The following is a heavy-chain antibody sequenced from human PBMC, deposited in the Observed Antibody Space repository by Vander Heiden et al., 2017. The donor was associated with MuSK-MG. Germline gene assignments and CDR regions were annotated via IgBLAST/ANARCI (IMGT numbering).Heavy chain of an antibody. Sequence: EVHLVESGGGLVQPGGSLRLSCAASGFTVSANYMGWVRQAPGKGLEWVSFIYNGDRTSYADSVKGRFTISGDNSKNTLYLQMNSLRPEDTAVYYCARASYGSGTYSGTYWFFGLWGRGTLVTVSS. D-gene: IGHD3-10*01. CDR1: GFTVSANY. V-gene: IGHV3-66*02. J-gene: IGHJ2*01. CDR2: IYNGDRT. CDR3: ARASYGSGTYSGTYWFFGL.